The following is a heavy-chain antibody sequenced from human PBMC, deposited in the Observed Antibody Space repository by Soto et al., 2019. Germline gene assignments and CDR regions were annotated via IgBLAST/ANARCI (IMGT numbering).Heavy chain of an antibody. J-gene: IGHJ3*02. Sequence: QVQLVQSGAEVKKPGSSVKVSGKASGGTFSSYTISWVRQAPGQGLEWIGRIIPIRGITNYAQKFQGRVTIPAATSTSTAYMELSSLRSEDTAVYYCARASFGVVHKAFDIWGQGTMVTVSS. V-gene: IGHV1-69*02. CDR3: ARASFGVVHKAFDI. D-gene: IGHD3-3*01. CDR1: GGTFSSYT. CDR2: IIPIRGIT.